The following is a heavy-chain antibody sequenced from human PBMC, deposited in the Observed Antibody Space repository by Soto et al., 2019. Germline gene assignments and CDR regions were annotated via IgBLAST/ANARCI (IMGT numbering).Heavy chain of an antibody. CDR2: IYHSGST. CDR3: GRDRGGGFGMIVV. V-gene: IGHV4-4*02. CDR1: GGSISSSNW. D-gene: IGHD3-22*01. J-gene: IGHJ4*02. Sequence: QVQLQESGPGLVKPSGTLSLTCAVSGGSISSSNWWSWVRQPPGKGLEWIGEIYHSGSTNYNPSLKSRVTISVDKSKNQFPLKLSSVTAGDTAGYSCGRDRGGGFGMIVVWGQGTLVTVSS.